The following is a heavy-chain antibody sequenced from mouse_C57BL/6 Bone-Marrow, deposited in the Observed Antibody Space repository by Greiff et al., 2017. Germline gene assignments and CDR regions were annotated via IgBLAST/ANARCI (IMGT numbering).Heavy chain of an antibody. V-gene: IGHV7-3*01. CDR3: ARARTGTLDY. CDR2: IRNKANGYTT. Sequence: EVKLEESGGGLVQPGGSLSLSCAASGFTFTDYYMSWVRQPPGKALEWLGFIRNKANGYTTEYSASVKGRFTISRDNSQCILYLQMNALRAEDSATYYCARARTGTLDYWGQGTTLTVSS. J-gene: IGHJ2*01. CDR1: GFTFTDYY. D-gene: IGHD4-1*01.